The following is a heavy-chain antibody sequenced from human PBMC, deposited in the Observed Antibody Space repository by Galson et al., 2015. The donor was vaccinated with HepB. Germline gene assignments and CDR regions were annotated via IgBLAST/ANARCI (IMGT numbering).Heavy chain of an antibody. Sequence: SETLSLTCTVSGGSISSSSYYWGWIRQPPGKRLEWIGSIYYNGSTDYNPSLKSRVTISVDTSKNHFFLKLSSVTAADTAVFYCARHRLITTPLGRTWFDPWGQGTRVTVSS. CDR3: ARHRLITTPLGRTWFDP. J-gene: IGHJ5*02. D-gene: IGHD1/OR15-1a*01. V-gene: IGHV4-39*01. CDR2: IYYNGST. CDR1: GGSISSSSYY.